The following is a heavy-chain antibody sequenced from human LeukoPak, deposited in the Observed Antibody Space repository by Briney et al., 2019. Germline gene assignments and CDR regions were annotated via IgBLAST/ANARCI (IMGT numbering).Heavy chain of an antibody. D-gene: IGHD3-3*01. J-gene: IGHJ4*02. CDR3: ARSVTRTYYDFWSGHHYFDY. CDR2: INPNSGGT. V-gene: IGHV1-2*02. Sequence: GASVKVSCKTSGYTFTDFFMHWVRQAPGQGLEWMGWINPNSGGTYSAQKLQGRVTMTTDTSTSTAYMELRSLRSDDTAVYYCARSVTRTYYDFWSGHHYFDYWGQGTLVTVSS. CDR1: GYTFTDFF.